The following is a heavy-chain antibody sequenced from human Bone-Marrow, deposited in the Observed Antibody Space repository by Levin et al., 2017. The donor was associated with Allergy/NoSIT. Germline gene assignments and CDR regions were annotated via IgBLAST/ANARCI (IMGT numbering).Heavy chain of an antibody. CDR3: ATSPGVAV. V-gene: IGHV3-53*01. CDR1: GFTVYNNY. D-gene: IGHD6-19*01. J-gene: IGHJ4*02. CDR2: IYSGGAT. Sequence: GESLKISCAASGFTVYNNYMIWVRQAPGKGLEWVSLIYSGGATHYADSVKGRFTISRDRSENTLYLQMNSLRAEDTAVYYCATSPGVAVWGQGTPVTVSS.